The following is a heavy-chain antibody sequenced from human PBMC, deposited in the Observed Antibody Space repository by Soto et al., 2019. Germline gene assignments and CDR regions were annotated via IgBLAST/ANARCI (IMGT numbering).Heavy chain of an antibody. CDR1: GFTFSSYS. D-gene: IGHD4-4*01. Sequence: GGSLRLSCAASGFTFSSYSMNWVRQAPGKGLEWVSSISSSSSYIYYADSVKGRFTISRDNAKNSLYLQMNSLRAEDTAVYYCARGLDDYSNYLDYWGQGTLVTVSS. CDR3: ARGLDDYSNYLDY. J-gene: IGHJ4*02. V-gene: IGHV3-21*01. CDR2: ISSSSSYI.